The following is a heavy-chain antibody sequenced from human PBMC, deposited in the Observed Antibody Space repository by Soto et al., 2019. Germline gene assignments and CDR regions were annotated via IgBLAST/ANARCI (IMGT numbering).Heavy chain of an antibody. D-gene: IGHD2-15*01. CDR2: IYYSGST. CDR3: ASRPILLQKLYYFDY. J-gene: IGHJ4*02. V-gene: IGHV4-39*01. CDR1: GGSISSSSYY. Sequence: PSETLSLTCTVSGGSISSSSYYWGWIRQPPGKGLEWIGSIYYSGSTYYNPSLKSRVTISVDTSKNQFSLKLSSVTAADTAVYYCASRPILLQKLYYFDYWGQGTLVTVSS.